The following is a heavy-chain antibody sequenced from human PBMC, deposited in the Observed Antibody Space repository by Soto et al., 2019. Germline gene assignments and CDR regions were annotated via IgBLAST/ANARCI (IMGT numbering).Heavy chain of an antibody. V-gene: IGHV3-23*01. CDR2: LYGSGGGI. J-gene: IGHJ4*02. Sequence: PVGSLRLSCAASGFTFGSYAMIWIRQVPGKGLERISGLYGSGGGIHYADSVKGRFTISRDNSAYSVYLQMTNLRVEDTAVYYCAKDAVSGDGVWLAHDWGQGTVVTVSS. CDR3: AKDAVSGDGVWLAHD. CDR1: GFTFGSYA. D-gene: IGHD4-17*01.